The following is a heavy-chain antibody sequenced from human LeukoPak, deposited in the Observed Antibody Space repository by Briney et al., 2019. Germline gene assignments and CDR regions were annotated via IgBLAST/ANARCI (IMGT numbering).Heavy chain of an antibody. CDR2: IKQDGSEK. CDR3: TRDVPRGGARAFDY. V-gene: IGHV3-7*01. CDR1: GFSFSRYA. J-gene: IGHJ4*02. Sequence: PGGSLRLSCVASGFSFSRYAMSWVRQAPGEGLEWVANIKQDGSEKYYVDSVKGRFTISRDNAKNSLYLQMNSLRAEDTAVYYCTRDVPRGGARAFDYWGQGTLVTVSS. D-gene: IGHD3-16*01.